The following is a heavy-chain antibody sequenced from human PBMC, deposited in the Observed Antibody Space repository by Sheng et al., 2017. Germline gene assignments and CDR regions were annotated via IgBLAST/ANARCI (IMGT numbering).Heavy chain of an antibody. Sequence: QVQLQESGPGLVKPSETLSLTCTVSGDSFSDYYWGWIRQPPGKGLEWIGYIYYSGTTNCNPSLKSRVTISVDTSKNQFSLKLTSVTAADTAVYYCARYSSSEGYYFDYWGQGTLVTVSS. D-gene: IGHD6-6*01. CDR2: IYYSGTT. V-gene: IGHV4-59*12. J-gene: IGHJ4*02. CDR3: ARYSSSEGYYFDY. CDR1: GDSFSDYY.